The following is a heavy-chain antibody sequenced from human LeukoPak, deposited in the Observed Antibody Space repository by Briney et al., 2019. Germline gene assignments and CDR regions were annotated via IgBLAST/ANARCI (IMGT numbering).Heavy chain of an antibody. CDR2: IIPLFGRA. CDR3: ASPKEDSDYYFDY. D-gene: IGHD4-11*01. Sequence: SVKVSCKASGGTFRNYAISWVRQAPGQGLEWMGGIIPLFGRAEYAQRFQGRVTITADESTSTAYLELSILRSEDTAVYYCASPKEDSDYYFDYRCQGTLVTVSS. V-gene: IGHV1-69*01. J-gene: IGHJ4*02. CDR1: GGTFRNYA.